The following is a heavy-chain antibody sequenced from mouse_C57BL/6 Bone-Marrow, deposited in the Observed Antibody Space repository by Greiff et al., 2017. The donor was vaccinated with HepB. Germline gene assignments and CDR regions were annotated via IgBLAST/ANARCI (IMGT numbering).Heavy chain of an antibody. V-gene: IGHV5-17*01. CDR3: AKITTVVDGDY. J-gene: IGHJ4*01. D-gene: IGHD1-1*01. Sequence: EVQVVESGGGLVKPGGSLKLSCAASGFTFSDYGMHWVRQAPEKGLEWVAYISSGCSTIYYADTVKGRFTISRDNAKNTLFLQMTSLRSEDTAMYYCAKITTVVDGDYWGQGTSVTVSS. CDR1: GFTFSDYG. CDR2: ISSGCSTI.